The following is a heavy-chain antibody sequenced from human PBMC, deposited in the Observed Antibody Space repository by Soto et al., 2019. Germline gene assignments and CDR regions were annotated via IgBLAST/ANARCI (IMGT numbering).Heavy chain of an antibody. CDR2: INHSGST. J-gene: IGHJ5*02. Sequence: PSETLSLTCAVYGGSFSGNHWTWIRQVPGKGLEWIGEINHSGSTNYNPSLKSRVTISVDTSKNQISLKLNSVTAADMAVYYCARRYCSTTSCLAGFDPWGRGTLVTVSS. CDR1: GGSFSGNH. V-gene: IGHV4-34*01. D-gene: IGHD2-2*01. CDR3: ARRYCSTTSCLAGFDP.